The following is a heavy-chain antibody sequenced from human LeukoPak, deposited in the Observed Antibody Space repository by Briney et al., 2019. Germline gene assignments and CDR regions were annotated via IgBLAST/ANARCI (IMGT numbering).Heavy chain of an antibody. J-gene: IGHJ4*02. V-gene: IGHV4-59*01. CDR1: GGSISSYY. D-gene: IGHD4-23*01. Sequence: SETLSLTCTVSGGSISSYYWSWIRQPPGKGLEWIGFIYYSGSTNYNPSLKSRVTISVDTSKNQFSLKLNSVTAADTAVYYCARDARPGGFDYWGQGALVNVSS. CDR3: ARDARPGGFDY. CDR2: IYYSGST.